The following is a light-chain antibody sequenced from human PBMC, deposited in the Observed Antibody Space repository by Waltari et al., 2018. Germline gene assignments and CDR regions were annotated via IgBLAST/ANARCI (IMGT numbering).Light chain of an antibody. CDR3: APWDDSLSGPGV. J-gene: IGLJ3*02. CDR1: SSNIGSNF. V-gene: IGLV1-47*01. Sequence: QSVLTQPPSASGTPGQRVTISCSGSSSNIGSNFVYWYQQLPGTAPKLLIYRNNQRPSGVPARFSGSMSATSASRAISGLRSEDEADYYCAPWDDSLSGPGVFGGGTKLTVL. CDR2: RNN.